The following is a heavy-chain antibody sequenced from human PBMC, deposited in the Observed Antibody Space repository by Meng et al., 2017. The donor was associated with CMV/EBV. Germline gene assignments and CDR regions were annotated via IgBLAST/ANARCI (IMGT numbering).Heavy chain of an antibody. Sequence: ASVKVSCKASGYTFTGYYIHWVRQAPGHGLEWMGWITPMSGSTNYAQNFQGRVTMTRDTSTNTAYMELSRVRSDDTAVYYCARGNNWDRLLDFWGQGTLVTVSS. CDR2: ITPMSGST. J-gene: IGHJ4*02. D-gene: IGHD3-3*01. CDR3: ARGNNWDRLLDF. CDR1: GYTFTGYY. V-gene: IGHV1-2*02.